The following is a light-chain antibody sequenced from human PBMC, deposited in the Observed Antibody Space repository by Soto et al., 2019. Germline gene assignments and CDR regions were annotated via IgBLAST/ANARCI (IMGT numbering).Light chain of an antibody. V-gene: IGLV1-40*01. Sequence: QSVLTQPPSVSGAAGQTVTISCTGSSSNIGARYEVHWYQQLPGTAPKLLIYEDIKRPSGIPDRFSGSKSGASASLAITGLLSEDEAEYYCQSYDSSLSGVVFGGGTKLTVL. CDR1: SSNIGARYE. CDR3: QSYDSSLSGVV. CDR2: EDI. J-gene: IGLJ2*01.